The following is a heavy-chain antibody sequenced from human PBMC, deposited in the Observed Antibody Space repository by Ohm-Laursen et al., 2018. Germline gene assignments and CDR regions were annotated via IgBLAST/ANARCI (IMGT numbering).Heavy chain of an antibody. J-gene: IGHJ4*02. Sequence: SLRLPCAASGFTVSSNYMSWVRQAPGKGLEWVSSFYSGGSTFYADSVKGRFTISRDNAKNSLYLQMNSLRAEDTAVYYCARDALGGTASYWGQGTLVTVSS. CDR2: FYSGGST. D-gene: IGHD1-26*01. CDR1: GFTVSSNY. V-gene: IGHV3-53*01. CDR3: ARDALGGTASY.